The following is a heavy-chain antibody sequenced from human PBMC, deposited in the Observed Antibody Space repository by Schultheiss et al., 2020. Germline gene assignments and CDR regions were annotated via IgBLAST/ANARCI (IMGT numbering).Heavy chain of an antibody. CDR2: ISYDGSNK. Sequence: GESLKISCTASGFTFGDYAMSWVRQAPGKGLERVAVISYDGSNKYYADSVKGRFTISRDNAKNSLYLQVNSLRAEDTAVYYCAYSSSWYAVDFDYWGQGTLVTVS. V-gene: IGHV3-30*04. D-gene: IGHD6-13*01. CDR3: AYSSSWYAVDFDY. J-gene: IGHJ4*02. CDR1: GFTFGDYA.